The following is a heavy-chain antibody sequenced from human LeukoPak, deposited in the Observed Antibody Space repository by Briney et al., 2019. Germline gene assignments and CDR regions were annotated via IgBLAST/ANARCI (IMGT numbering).Heavy chain of an antibody. V-gene: IGHV3-49*03. CDR3: AGLYWSGYHHPDDY. CDR2: IRSKADGGTT. J-gene: IGHJ4*02. D-gene: IGHD5-12*01. Sequence: GGSLRLSCTASGFTFADYTLTWFRQAPGRGLEWVSCIRSKADGGTTESAASVKGRFTISRDDSKSIAYLQMNSLKPEDTGIYYCAGLYWSGYHHPDDYWGRGTLVTVSS. CDR1: GFTFADYT.